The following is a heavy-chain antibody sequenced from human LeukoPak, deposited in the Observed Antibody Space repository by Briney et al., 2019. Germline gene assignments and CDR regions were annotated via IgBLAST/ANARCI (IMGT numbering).Heavy chain of an antibody. CDR2: IYYSGST. CDR1: GGSISSSSYY. J-gene: IGHJ5*02. V-gene: IGHV4-39*07. Sequence: SETLSLTCTVSGGSISSSSYYWGWIRQPPGKGLEWIGSIYYSGSTYYNPSLKSRVTISVDTSKNQFSLKLSSVTAADTAVYYCASGPYDSSGYYWFDPWGQGTLVTVSS. CDR3: ASGPYDSSGYYWFDP. D-gene: IGHD3-22*01.